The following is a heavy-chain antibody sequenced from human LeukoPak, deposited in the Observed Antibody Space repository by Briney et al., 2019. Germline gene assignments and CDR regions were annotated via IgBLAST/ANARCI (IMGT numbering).Heavy chain of an antibody. CDR2: INHSGST. J-gene: IGHJ4*02. V-gene: IGHV4-34*01. CDR1: GGSFSGYY. Sequence: SETLSLTCAVYGGSFSGYYWSWIRQPPGKGLEWIGEINHSGSTNYNPSLKSRVTISVDTSKNQFSLKLSSVTAADTAVYYCARELSSGFDYWGQGTLVTVPS. CDR3: ARELSSGFDY. D-gene: IGHD6-19*01.